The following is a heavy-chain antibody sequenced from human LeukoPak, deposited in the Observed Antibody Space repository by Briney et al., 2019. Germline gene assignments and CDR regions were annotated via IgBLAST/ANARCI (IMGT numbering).Heavy chain of an antibody. CDR2: IIPIFGTA. Sequence: ASVKVSCKASGGTFSSYAISWVRQAPGQGLEWMGGIIPIFGTANYAQKFQGRVTITTDESTSTAYVELSSLRSEDTAVYYCARDRRGDYDFWSGYFDYWGQGTLVTVSS. CDR3: ARDRRGDYDFWSGYFDY. J-gene: IGHJ4*02. D-gene: IGHD3-3*01. V-gene: IGHV1-69*05. CDR1: GGTFSSYA.